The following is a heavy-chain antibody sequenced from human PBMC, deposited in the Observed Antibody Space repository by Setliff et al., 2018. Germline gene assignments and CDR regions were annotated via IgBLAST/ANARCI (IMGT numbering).Heavy chain of an antibody. Sequence: SETLSLTCTVSGASITNINYYWGLNRQPPGKGLEWIGSIFYSGRTFYNPSLKSRVTISVDTSKNQFSLTLSSVTAADTAVYYCARLPNYVWGSPVDYWGQGTLVTVSS. CDR1: GASITNINYY. CDR3: ARLPNYVWGSPVDY. CDR2: IFYSGRT. J-gene: IGHJ4*02. V-gene: IGHV4-39*01. D-gene: IGHD3-16*01.